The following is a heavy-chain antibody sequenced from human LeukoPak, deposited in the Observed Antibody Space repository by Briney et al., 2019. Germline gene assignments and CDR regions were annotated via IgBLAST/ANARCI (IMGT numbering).Heavy chain of an antibody. CDR1: GFTFSSYW. V-gene: IGHV3-74*01. CDR3: ARAGGPRNFDY. D-gene: IGHD1-26*01. J-gene: IGHJ4*02. CDR2: INSDGSST. Sequence: GGSLRLSCAASGFTFSSYWMHWVRQAPGKGPVWVSRINSDGSSTSYADSVKGRFTISRDNAKNTLYLQMNSLRAEDTAVYYCARAGGPRNFDYWGQGTLVTVSS.